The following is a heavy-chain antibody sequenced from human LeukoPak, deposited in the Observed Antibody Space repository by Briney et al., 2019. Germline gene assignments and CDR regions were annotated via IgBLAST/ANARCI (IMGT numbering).Heavy chain of an antibody. J-gene: IGHJ4*02. V-gene: IGHV4-61*02. CDR2: IYTSGST. CDR1: GGSISSGSYY. Sequence: SQTLSLNCTVSGGSISSGSYYWSWLRHPAGKGLEWIGRIYTSGSTNYNPSLKSRVTISVDTSKNQFSLKLSSVPAADTAVYYCARDANDFWSGYSDYWGQGTLVTVSS. CDR3: ARDANDFWSGYSDY. D-gene: IGHD3-3*01.